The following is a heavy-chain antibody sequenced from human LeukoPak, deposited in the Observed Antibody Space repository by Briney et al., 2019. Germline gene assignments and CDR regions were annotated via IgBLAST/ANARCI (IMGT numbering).Heavy chain of an antibody. CDR3: ARGIVPAAVAKTFDY. CDR2: INHSGST. V-gene: IGHV4-34*01. D-gene: IGHD2-2*01. CDR1: GGSFSGYY. J-gene: IGHJ4*02. Sequence: PSETLSLTCAVYGGSFSGYYRSWIRQPPGKGLEWIGEINHSGSTNYNPSLKSRVTISVDTSKNQFSLKLSSVTAADTAVYYCARGIVPAAVAKTFDYWGQGTLVTVSS.